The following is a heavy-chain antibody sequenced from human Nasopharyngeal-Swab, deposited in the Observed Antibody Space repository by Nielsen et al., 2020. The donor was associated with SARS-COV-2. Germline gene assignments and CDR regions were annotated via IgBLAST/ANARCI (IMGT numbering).Heavy chain of an antibody. J-gene: IGHJ3*02. CDR3: VRDSRWLGDVFDI. V-gene: IGHV4-59*01. CDR2: IFYSGNT. D-gene: IGHD6-19*01. Sequence: RQAPGKGLEWIGYIFYSGNTNYNPSLKSRVTISVDTSKNQFSLKLSSVTAADTAVYYCVRDSRWLGDVFDIWGQGTMVTVSS.